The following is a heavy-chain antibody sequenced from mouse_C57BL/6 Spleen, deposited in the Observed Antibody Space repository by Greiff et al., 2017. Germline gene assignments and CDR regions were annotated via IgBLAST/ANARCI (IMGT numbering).Heavy chain of an antibody. D-gene: IGHD1-1*01. V-gene: IGHV1-80*01. CDR2: IYPGDGDT. Sequence: QVQLQQSGAELVKPGASVKISCKASGYAFSSYWMNWVKQRPGKGLEWIGQIYPGDGDTNYNGKFKGKATLTADKSSSTAYMQLSSLTSEDAAVYVCARGHYGSSRFDYWGQGTTLTVSS. CDR1: GYAFSSYW. J-gene: IGHJ2*01. CDR3: ARGHYGSSRFDY.